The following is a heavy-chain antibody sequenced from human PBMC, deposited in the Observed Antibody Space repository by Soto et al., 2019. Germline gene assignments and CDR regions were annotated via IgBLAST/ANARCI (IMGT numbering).Heavy chain of an antibody. V-gene: IGHV1-2*02. CDR1: GYTFTGYY. D-gene: IGHD3-22*01. CDR2: INPNSGGT. CDR3: ARPGSSGYSYSKPGDYFDY. J-gene: IGHJ4*02. Sequence: QVQLVQSGAEVKKPGASVKVSCKASGYTFTGYYMHWVRQAPGQGLEWMGWINPNSGGTNYAQKFQGRATMTKDTSISTAYMELSRLRSDDTAVYYCARPGSSGYSYSKPGDYFDYWGQGTLVTVSS.